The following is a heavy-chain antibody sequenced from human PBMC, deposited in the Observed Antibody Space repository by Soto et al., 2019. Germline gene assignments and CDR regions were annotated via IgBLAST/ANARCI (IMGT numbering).Heavy chain of an antibody. J-gene: IGHJ3*02. D-gene: IGHD2-15*01. CDR2: INPNSGGT. V-gene: IGHV1-2*04. CDR1: GYTFTGYY. CDR3: AREMNIVAKGGDAFDI. Sequence: VPVKLSCKASGYTFTGYYIHWLRLAPGQGLEWMGWINPNSGGTNYAQKFQGWVTMTRDTSISTAYMELSRLRSDDTAVYYCAREMNIVAKGGDAFDIWGQGTMVTVSS.